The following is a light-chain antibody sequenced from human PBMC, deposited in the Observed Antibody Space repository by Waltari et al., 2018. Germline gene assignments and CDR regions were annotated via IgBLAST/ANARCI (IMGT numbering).Light chain of an antibody. CDR2: STN. CDR1: SGSVSTSYY. V-gene: IGLV8-61*01. Sequence: QTVVTQEPSFSVSPGGTVKLTCGLSSGSVSTSYYPSWYQQTPGQAPRTLIYSTNTRPSGVPDRFSSSILWNKAALTITGAQADDESDYYCVLYMGSGIWVFGGGTKLTVL. CDR3: VLYMGSGIWV. J-gene: IGLJ3*02.